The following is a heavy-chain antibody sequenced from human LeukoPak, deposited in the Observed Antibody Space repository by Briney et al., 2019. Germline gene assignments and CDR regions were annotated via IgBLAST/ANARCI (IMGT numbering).Heavy chain of an antibody. J-gene: IGHJ4*02. D-gene: IGHD6-13*01. V-gene: IGHV5-51*01. CDR3: ARVGRSTWYDFDY. CDR1: GYIFTSYW. CDR2: IDPGDSDT. Sequence: GESLKISCKGSGYIFTSYWIGWVRQMPGKGLEWMGIIDPGDSDTTYSPSFQGQVTISADKSISTAYLQWSSLKASDTAMYYCARVGRSTWYDFDYWGQGTLVTVSS.